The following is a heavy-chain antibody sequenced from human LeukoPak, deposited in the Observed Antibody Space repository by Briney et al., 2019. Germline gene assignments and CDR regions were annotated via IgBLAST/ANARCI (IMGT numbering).Heavy chain of an antibody. D-gene: IGHD6-13*01. CDR1: GGSISSSSYY. Sequence: PSETLSLTCTVSGGSISSSSYYWGWIRQPPGKGLEWIGSIYYSGSTYYNPSLKSRVTISVDTSKNQFSLKLSSVTAADTAVYYCAREPVPLYSSSWYGRDYWFDPWGQGTLVTVSS. CDR2: IYYSGST. CDR3: AREPVPLYSSSWYGRDYWFDP. J-gene: IGHJ5*02. V-gene: IGHV4-39*07.